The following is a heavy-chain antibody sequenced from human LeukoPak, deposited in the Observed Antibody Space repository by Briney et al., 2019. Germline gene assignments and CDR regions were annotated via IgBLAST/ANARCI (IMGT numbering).Heavy chain of an antibody. CDR2: IYTSGST. V-gene: IGHV4-4*07. CDR1: GGSISSYY. J-gene: IGHJ6*03. CDR3: ASTLHIPSMLSGYMDV. Sequence: SETLSLTCTVSGGSISSYYWCWIRQPAGKGLEWIGRIYTSGSTNYNPSLKSRVTMSVDTSKNQFSLKLSSVTAADTAVYYCASTLHIPSMLSGYMDVWGKGTTVTVSS. D-gene: IGHD3-10*02.